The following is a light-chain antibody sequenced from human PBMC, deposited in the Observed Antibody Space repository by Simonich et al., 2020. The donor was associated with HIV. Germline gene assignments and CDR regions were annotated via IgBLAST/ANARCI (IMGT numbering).Light chain of an antibody. CDR2: WAA. V-gene: IGKV4-1*01. CDR1: QSVLYSSNNNNY. CDR3: QQYYSTPVT. Sequence: DIVMTQSPDSLAVSLGERATINCKSSQSVLYSSNNNNYLAWSQQKPGQPPKLLIYWAATRESGVPYRFSGSGSGTDFTLTISSLQAEDVAVYYCQQYYSTPVTFGPGTKVDIK. J-gene: IGKJ3*01.